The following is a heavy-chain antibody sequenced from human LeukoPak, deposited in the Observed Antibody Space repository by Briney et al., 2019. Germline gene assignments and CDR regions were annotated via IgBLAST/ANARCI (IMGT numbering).Heavy chain of an antibody. CDR1: GGSISSYY. Sequence: SETLSLTCTVSGGSISSYYWSWIRQPPGKGLEWIGYIYYSGSTNYNPSLKSRVTISVDTSKSQFSLKLSSVTAADTAVYYCARSRLITIPFDYWGQGTLVTVSS. CDR2: IYYSGST. V-gene: IGHV4-59*01. CDR3: ARSRLITIPFDY. D-gene: IGHD3-3*01. J-gene: IGHJ4*02.